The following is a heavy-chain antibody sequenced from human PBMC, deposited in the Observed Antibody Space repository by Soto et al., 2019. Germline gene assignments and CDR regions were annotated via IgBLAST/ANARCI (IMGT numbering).Heavy chain of an antibody. CDR2: INMDGSST. Sequence: EVQLVESGGGLVQPGGSLRLSCAASGFTFSGDWMHWVRQAAGKGLVWVSRINMDGSSTNYADSVKCRFTISRDNAKNTLYLQMNSLRVDATAVYYCARGPRGLSHPDYWGQGALVTVSS. D-gene: IGHD1-26*01. V-gene: IGHV3-74*01. J-gene: IGHJ4*02. CDR1: GFTFSGDW. CDR3: ARGPRGLSHPDY.